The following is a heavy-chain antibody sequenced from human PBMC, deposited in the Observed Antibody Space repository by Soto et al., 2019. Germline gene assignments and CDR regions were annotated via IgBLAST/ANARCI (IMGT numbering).Heavy chain of an antibody. D-gene: IGHD3-3*01. CDR2: IYWDDDT. J-gene: IGHJ4*02. V-gene: IGHV2-5*02. CDR3: AHRVLRTVFGLVTTTAIYFDV. Sequence: QITLNESGPTVVRPTETLTLTCRFSGFSLTTSGVGVGWIRQSPGKAPEWLALIYWDDDTRYSASLKSRLTITKDTSKNQVVLTVSDLDPTDTATYYCAHRVLRTVFGLVTTTAIYFDVWGQGTPVAVSS. CDR1: GFSLTTSGVG.